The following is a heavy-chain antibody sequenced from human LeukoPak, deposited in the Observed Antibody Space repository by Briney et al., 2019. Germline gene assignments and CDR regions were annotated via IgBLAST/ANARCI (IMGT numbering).Heavy chain of an antibody. V-gene: IGHV3-7*01. J-gene: IGHJ4*01. Sequence: GGSLRLSCEVYGFTFTDYWMNWVRQAPGKGPEWVASIRQDGSEKTYVDSVKGRFTISRDNTKNSLSLQLNGLRAEDTAVYYCARDGTAAGLYFDLWGQGTLVTVSS. CDR1: GFTFTDYW. D-gene: IGHD6-13*01. CDR3: ARDGTAAGLYFDL. CDR2: IRQDGSEK.